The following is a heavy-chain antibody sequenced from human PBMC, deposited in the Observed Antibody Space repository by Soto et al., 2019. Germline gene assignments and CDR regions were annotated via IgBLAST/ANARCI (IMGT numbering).Heavy chain of an antibody. Sequence: EVQLVESGGGLVQPGGSLRLSCAASGFTLSTYWMSWVRQAPGKGLEWVANIKQDGSDKYYVDSVKGRFTISRDNAKNSLYLQMNSLRAEDTAIYYCSRGWYLDYWGQGTLVTVSS. J-gene: IGHJ4*02. V-gene: IGHV3-7*02. CDR2: IKQDGSDK. CDR3: SRGWYLDY. D-gene: IGHD3-22*01. CDR1: GFTLSTYW.